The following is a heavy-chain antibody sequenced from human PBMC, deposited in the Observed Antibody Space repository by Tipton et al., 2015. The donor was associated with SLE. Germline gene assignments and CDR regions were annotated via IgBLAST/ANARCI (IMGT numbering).Heavy chain of an antibody. V-gene: IGHV3-21*01. CDR3: ANYGDYDDAFDI. J-gene: IGHJ3*02. D-gene: IGHD4-17*01. CDR1: GFTFSSYS. Sequence: SLRLSCAASGFTFSSYSMNRVRQAPGKGLEWVSSISSSSSYIYYADSVKGRFTISRDNAKNSLYLQMNSLRAEDTAVYYCANYGDYDDAFDIWGQGTMVTVSS. CDR2: ISSSSSYI.